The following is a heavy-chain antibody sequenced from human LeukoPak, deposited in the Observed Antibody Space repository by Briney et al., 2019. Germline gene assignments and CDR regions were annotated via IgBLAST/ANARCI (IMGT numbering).Heavy chain of an antibody. CDR3: ARNLNGGGDDSFDI. CDR2: MNPNSGNT. J-gene: IGHJ3*02. D-gene: IGHD7-27*01. CDR1: GYTFTSYD. V-gene: IGHV1-8*01. Sequence: GASVKVSCKASGYTFTSYDINWVRQASGQGLEWMGWMNPNSGNTGYAQKFQGRVTMTRNTSISTAYMELSSLRFEDTAVYYCARNLNGGGDDSFDIWGQGKMVTV.